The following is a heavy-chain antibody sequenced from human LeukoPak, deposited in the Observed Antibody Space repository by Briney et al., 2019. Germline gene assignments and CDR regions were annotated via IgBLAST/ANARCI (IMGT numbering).Heavy chain of an antibody. CDR3: ARDEQVDMATIISD. CDR2: ISAYNGNT. D-gene: IGHD5-24*01. Sequence: GASVKVSCKASGYTFTSYGISWVRQAPGQGLEWMGWISAYNGNTNYAQKLQGRVTMTTDTSTSTAYMELRSLRSEDTAVYYCARDEQVDMATIISDWGQGTLVTVSS. J-gene: IGHJ4*02. V-gene: IGHV1-18*01. CDR1: GYTFTSYG.